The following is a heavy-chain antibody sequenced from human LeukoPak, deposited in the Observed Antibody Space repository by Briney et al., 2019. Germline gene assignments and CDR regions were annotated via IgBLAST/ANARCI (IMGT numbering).Heavy chain of an antibody. J-gene: IGHJ4*02. Sequence: SETLSLTCTVSGGSISSYCWDWIRQPAGKGLGWIGRICTSESTNYNPSLKSRVTMSVDTAKNQFSLKLSSVTAADTAVYYCARGSSGGWYSIDYWGQGTLVTVSS. V-gene: IGHV4-4*07. CDR3: ARGSSGGWYSIDY. CDR1: GGSISSYC. CDR2: ICTSEST. D-gene: IGHD6-19*01.